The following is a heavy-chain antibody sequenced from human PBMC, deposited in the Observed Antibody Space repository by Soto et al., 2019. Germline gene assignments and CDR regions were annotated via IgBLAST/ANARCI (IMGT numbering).Heavy chain of an antibody. V-gene: IGHV4-59*01. CDR1: GGSISSYY. J-gene: IGHJ3*02. CDR2: IYYSGST. Sequence: SETLSLTCNVSGGSISSYYWSWIRQPPGKGLEWIGYIYYSGSTNYNPSLKRRVTISIDTSKNQFSLKLSSVTAADTAVYYCARDSVKFNAFDIWGQGTMVTVSS. CDR3: ARDSVKFNAFDI.